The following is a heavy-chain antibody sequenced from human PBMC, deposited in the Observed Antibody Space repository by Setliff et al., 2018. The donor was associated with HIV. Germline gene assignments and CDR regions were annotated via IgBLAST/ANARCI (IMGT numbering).Heavy chain of an antibody. J-gene: IGHJ4*02. CDR3: ARDSGGYNYGFAVGSFDY. Sequence: SETLSLTCTVSGDGISSWQWSWIRQPPGKALEWIGYAYYSGSTYYNPSLKSRITISIDTSKSQFSLKLTSVAAADTAVYYCARDSGGYNYGFAVGSFDYWGQGALVTVSS. D-gene: IGHD5-18*01. V-gene: IGHV4-59*01. CDR1: GDGISSWQ. CDR2: AYYSGST.